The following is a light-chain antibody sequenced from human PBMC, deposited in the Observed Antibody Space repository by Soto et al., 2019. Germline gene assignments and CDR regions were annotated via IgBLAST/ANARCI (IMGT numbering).Light chain of an antibody. J-gene: IGKJ3*01. CDR3: QQRRT. Sequence: EIVLTQSPATLSLSPGERATLSCRASQSVSSYLAWYQQKPGQAHRLLIYDASNRATGIPARFSGSGSGTDVTLTISRLETEDFAVYYCQQRRTFGPGTKVDIK. CDR1: QSVSSY. V-gene: IGKV3-11*01. CDR2: DAS.